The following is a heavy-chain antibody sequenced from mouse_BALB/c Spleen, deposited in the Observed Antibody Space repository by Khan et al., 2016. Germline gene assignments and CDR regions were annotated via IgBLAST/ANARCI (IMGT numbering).Heavy chain of an antibody. CDR1: GYTFTNYG. Sequence: QIQLVQSGPELKKPGETVKISCKAPGYTFTNYGMNWVKQAPGKGLKWMGWINTYTGEPTFAADFKGRFAFSLETSASTAYLQINNLKNEDMATXYCASTYYSYWYFDVWGAGTTVTVSS. CDR3: ASTYYSYWYFDV. V-gene: IGHV9-1*02. J-gene: IGHJ1*01. D-gene: IGHD2-12*01. CDR2: INTYTGEP.